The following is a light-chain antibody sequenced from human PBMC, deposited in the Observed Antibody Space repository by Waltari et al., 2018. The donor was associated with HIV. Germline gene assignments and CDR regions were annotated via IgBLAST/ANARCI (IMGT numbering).Light chain of an antibody. J-gene: IGLJ2*01. V-gene: IGLV2-8*01. Sequence: QSALTQPPSASGSPGQSVTISCTGTSSDIGAYNYVSWFQQPPGKAPRLMIFDVSKRPSGVPNRFSGSKSGNTASLTVPERQAEDEARYYCASHAGSKGVFGGGTKLTVL. CDR2: DVS. CDR1: SSDIGAYNY. CDR3: ASHAGSKGV.